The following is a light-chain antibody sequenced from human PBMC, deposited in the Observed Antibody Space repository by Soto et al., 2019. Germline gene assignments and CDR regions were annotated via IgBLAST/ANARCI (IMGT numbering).Light chain of an antibody. CDR2: EVS. J-gene: IGLJ1*01. Sequence: QSALTQPPSASGSPGQSVTISCTGTSSDVGGYNFVSWYQQHPGKSPKLMIYEVSKRPSGVPDRFSGSKSGNTASLTVSGLQAEDDADYCCGSDAGSGIYVFGTGTKVTVL. CDR3: GSDAGSGIYV. V-gene: IGLV2-8*01. CDR1: SSDVGGYNF.